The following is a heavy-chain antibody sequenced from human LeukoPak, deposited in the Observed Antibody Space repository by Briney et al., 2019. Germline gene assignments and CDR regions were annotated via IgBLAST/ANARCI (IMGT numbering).Heavy chain of an antibody. Sequence: GGSLRLSCAASGFTFSSYGMHWVRQAPGKGLEWVAFIHFDGSTKYSGDSVKGRFTISRDNSKNTLYLQMNSLRPEDTAVYYCAKDQCTRTSCDGYPGYWGQGSLVTVSS. CDR3: AKDQCTRTSCDGYPGY. J-gene: IGHJ4*02. D-gene: IGHD2-2*01. CDR1: GFTFSSYG. V-gene: IGHV3-30*02. CDR2: IHFDGSTK.